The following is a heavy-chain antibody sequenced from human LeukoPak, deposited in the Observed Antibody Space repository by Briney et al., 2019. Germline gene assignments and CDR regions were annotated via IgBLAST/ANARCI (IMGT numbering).Heavy chain of an antibody. CDR2: LSESGGLA. CDR1: GFTFSIYA. CDR3: AKEGRPNSGGGYFDY. Sequence: PGGSLRLSCAASGFTFSIYAMAWVRQAPGKGLGWVSTLSESGGLAYYADSVKGRFTISRDNSKNTLYLQVNSLRAEDTAVYYCAKEGRPNSGGGYFDYWGQGTLVTVSP. J-gene: IGHJ4*02. V-gene: IGHV3-23*01. D-gene: IGHD4-23*01.